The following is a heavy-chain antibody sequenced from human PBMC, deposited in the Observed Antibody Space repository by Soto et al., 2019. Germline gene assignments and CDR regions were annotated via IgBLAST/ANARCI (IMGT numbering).Heavy chain of an antibody. V-gene: IGHV1-8*01. CDR3: ASGIAAPGTIYYYGMDV. J-gene: IGHJ6*02. D-gene: IGHD6-13*01. CDR2: MNPNSGNT. CDR1: GYTFTSYD. Sequence: ASVKVSCKASGYTFTSYDINWVRQATGQGLEWMGWMNPNSGNTGYAQKFQGRVTMTRNTSISTAYMELSSLRSEDTAVYYCASGIAAPGTIYYYGMDVWGQGTKVTVYS.